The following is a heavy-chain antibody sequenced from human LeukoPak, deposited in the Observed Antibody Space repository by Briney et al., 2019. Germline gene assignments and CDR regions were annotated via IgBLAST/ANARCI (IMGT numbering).Heavy chain of an antibody. Sequence: GRSLRLSCAASGFTFDDYAMHWVRQAPGKGLEWVSGISWNSGSIGYADSVKGRFTISRDNAKNSLYLQMNSLRAEDTALYYCAKDSIAVAAPGSAFDIWGQGTMVTVSS. V-gene: IGHV3-9*01. D-gene: IGHD6-19*01. J-gene: IGHJ3*02. CDR1: GFTFDDYA. CDR3: AKDSIAVAAPGSAFDI. CDR2: ISWNSGSI.